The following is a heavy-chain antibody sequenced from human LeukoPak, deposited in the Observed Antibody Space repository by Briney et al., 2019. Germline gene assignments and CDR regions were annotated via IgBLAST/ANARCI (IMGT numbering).Heavy chain of an antibody. Sequence: GGSLRLSCAASGFTFSSYAMSWVRQAPGKGLEWVSAISGSGGNTYYADSVKGRFTISRDNSKNTLLLQMNSLRAEDTAVYYCAKGGAGYCTSTSCLYFFDYWGQGTLVTVST. V-gene: IGHV3-23*01. CDR2: ISGSGGNT. J-gene: IGHJ4*02. CDR1: GFTFSSYA. D-gene: IGHD2-2*01. CDR3: AKGGAGYCTSTSCLYFFDY.